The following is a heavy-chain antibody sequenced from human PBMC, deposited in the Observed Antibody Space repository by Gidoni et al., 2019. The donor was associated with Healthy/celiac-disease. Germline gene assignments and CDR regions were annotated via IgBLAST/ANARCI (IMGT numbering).Heavy chain of an antibody. CDR3: AKDSVGSGDY. D-gene: IGHD6-25*01. J-gene: IGHJ4*02. Sequence: QVQLVESGGGVVQPGRSLRLSCSSSGFTFSSYGMHWVRQAPGKGLEWGAVISYDGSNKNDADSVKGRFTISRDNSKNTLYLQMNSLRAEDTAVYYCAKDSVGSGDYWGQGTLVTVSS. CDR2: ISYDGSNK. CDR1: GFTFSSYG. V-gene: IGHV3-30*18.